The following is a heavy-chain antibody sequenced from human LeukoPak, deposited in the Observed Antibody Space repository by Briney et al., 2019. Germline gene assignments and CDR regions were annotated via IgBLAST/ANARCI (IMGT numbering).Heavy chain of an antibody. CDR3: ARGGLYCSSSSCTPDWFDP. V-gene: IGHV4-34*01. Sequence: SETLSLTCAVYGGSFSGYYWSWIRQPPGKGLEWIGEINHSGSTNYNPSLKSQVTISVDTSKNQFSLKLTSVTAADTAVYYCARGGLYCSSSSCTPDWFDPWGQGTLVTVSS. CDR1: GGSFSGYY. J-gene: IGHJ5*02. CDR2: INHSGST. D-gene: IGHD2-2*01.